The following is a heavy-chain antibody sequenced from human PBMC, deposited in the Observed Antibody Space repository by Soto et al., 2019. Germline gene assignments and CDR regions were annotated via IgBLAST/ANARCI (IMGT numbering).Heavy chain of an antibody. CDR3: AREQQDRYYYYYGMDV. D-gene: IGHD6-13*01. CDR2: INSDGSSI. Sequence: GGSLRLSCAASGFTFSSYWMHWVRQAPGKGLVWVSRINSDGSSISYADSVKGRFTISRDNAKNTLYLQMNSLRAEDTAVYYCAREQQDRYYYYYGMDVWGQGTTVTVSS. J-gene: IGHJ6*02. CDR1: GFTFSSYW. V-gene: IGHV3-74*01.